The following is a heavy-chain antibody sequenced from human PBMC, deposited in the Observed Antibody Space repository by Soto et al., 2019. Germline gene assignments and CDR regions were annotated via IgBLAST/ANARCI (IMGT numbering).Heavy chain of an antibody. J-gene: IGHJ3*02. CDR2: ISAYNGNT. CDR3: ARGHYYDSSGYYWPGAFDI. CDR1: GYTFTSYG. Sequence: ASVQVSCKASGYTFTSYGISWVRQAPGQGLEWMGWISAYNGNTNYAQKLQGRVTMTTDTSTSTAYMELRSLRSDDTAVYYCARGHYYDSSGYYWPGAFDIWGQGTMVTVSS. D-gene: IGHD3-22*01. V-gene: IGHV1-18*04.